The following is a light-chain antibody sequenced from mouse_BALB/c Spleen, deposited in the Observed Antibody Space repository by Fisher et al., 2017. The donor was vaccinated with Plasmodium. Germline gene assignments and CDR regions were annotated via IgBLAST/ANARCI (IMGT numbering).Light chain of an antibody. CDR1: QDINRY. J-gene: IGKJ1*01. Sequence: DIVLTQSPSSMYASLGERVTITCKASQDINRYLTWFQQKPGKSPKTLIYRANRLVDGVPSRFSGSGSGKDYSLTISSLEYEDMGIYYCLQYGEFPPTFGGGTTLEIK. CDR2: RAN. V-gene: IGKV14-111*01. CDR3: LQYGEFPPT.